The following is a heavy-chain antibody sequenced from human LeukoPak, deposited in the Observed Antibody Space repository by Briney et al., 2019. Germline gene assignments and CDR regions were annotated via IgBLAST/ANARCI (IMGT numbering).Heavy chain of an antibody. J-gene: IGHJ3*02. CDR2: INPKSGGT. CDR3: ARNLWFGESSDAFDM. CDR1: GYTFTGHY. D-gene: IGHD3-10*01. V-gene: IGHV1-2*02. Sequence: ASVKVSCNTFGYTFTGHYMHWVRQAPRQGLEWMGWINPKSGGTNYAQKFQGRVTMTRDTSISTAYMDMSSLRSDDTAVYYCARNLWFGESSDAFDMWGQGTMVTVSS.